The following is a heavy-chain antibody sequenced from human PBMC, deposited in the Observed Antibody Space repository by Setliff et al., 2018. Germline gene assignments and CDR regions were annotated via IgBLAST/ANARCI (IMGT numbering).Heavy chain of an antibody. CDR2: IYYSGST. D-gene: IGHD4-17*01. CDR1: GGSIRSYY. J-gene: IGHJ4*02. Sequence: PSETLSLTCTVSGGSIRSYYWNWIRQPPGKGLEWIGYIYYSGSTNYNPSLKSRVTISVDTSKNHFSLKLSSVTAADTAVYYCAGSTVTQVDYWGQGTLVTSPQ. V-gene: IGHV4-59*08. CDR3: AGSTVTQVDY.